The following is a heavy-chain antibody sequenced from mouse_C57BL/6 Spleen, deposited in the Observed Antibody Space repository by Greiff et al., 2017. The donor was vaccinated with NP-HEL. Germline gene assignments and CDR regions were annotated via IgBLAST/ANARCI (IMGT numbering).Heavy chain of an antibody. D-gene: IGHD3-3*01. CDR1: GFTFSDYG. CDR3: ARDRGDFGGFDY. J-gene: IGHJ2*01. Sequence: EVKLEESGGGLVKPGGSLKLSCAASGFTFSDYGMHWVRQAPEKGLEWVAYISSGSSTIYYADTVKGRFTISRDNAKNTLFLQMTSLRSEDTAMYYCARDRGDFGGFDYWGQGTTLTVSS. V-gene: IGHV5-17*01. CDR2: ISSGSSTI.